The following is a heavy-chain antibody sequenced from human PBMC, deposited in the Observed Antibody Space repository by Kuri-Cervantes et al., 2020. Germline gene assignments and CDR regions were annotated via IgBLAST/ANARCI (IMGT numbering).Heavy chain of an antibody. Sequence: SETLSLTCAVSGGSISSGGYSWSWIRQPPGKGLEWIGYIYHSGSTYYNPSLKSRVTLSLDGSKNQVSLKLSSVTAADTAVYYCARGSRYYGSGILGGMDVWGQGTTVTVSS. D-gene: IGHD3-10*01. CDR3: ARGSRYYGSGILGGMDV. CDR2: IYHSGST. V-gene: IGHV4-30-2*01. J-gene: IGHJ6*02. CDR1: GGSISSGGYS.